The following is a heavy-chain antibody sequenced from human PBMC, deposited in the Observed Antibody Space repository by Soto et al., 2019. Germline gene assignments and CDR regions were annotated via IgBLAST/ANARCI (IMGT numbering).Heavy chain of an antibody. D-gene: IGHD3-3*01. J-gene: IGHJ6*02. CDR1: GGSFSGYY. Sequence: SETLSLTGAVYGGSFSGYYWSWIRQPPGKGLEWIGEINHSGSTNYNPSLKSRVTISVDTSKNQFSLKLGSVTAADTAVYYCARVRRGITIFGVAYYYGMDVWGQGTTVTVSS. V-gene: IGHV4-34*01. CDR2: INHSGST. CDR3: ARVRRGITIFGVAYYYGMDV.